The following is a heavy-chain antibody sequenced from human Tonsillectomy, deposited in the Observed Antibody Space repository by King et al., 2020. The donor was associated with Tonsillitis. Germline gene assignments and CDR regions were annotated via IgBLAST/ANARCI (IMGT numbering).Heavy chain of an antibody. J-gene: IGHJ6*02. CDR2: ISSSSSYI. Sequence: VQLVESGGGLVKPGGSLRLSCAASGFTFSSYSMNWVRQAPGKGLEWVSSISSSSSYIYYADSVKGRFTISRDNAKNSLYLQMNSLRAEDTAVYYCARQGANLYYYGMDVWGQGTTVTVSS. CDR1: GFTFSSYS. D-gene: IGHD1-14*01. V-gene: IGHV3-21*01. CDR3: ARQGANLYYYGMDV.